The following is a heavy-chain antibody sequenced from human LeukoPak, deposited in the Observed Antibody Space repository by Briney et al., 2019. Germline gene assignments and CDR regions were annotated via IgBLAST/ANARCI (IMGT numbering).Heavy chain of an antibody. CDR2: IYNSGST. D-gene: IGHD1-26*01. CDR1: GGSIITYY. J-gene: IGHJ4*02. CDR3: ATWGGRTASYPDYFDQ. V-gene: IGHV4-59*01. Sequence: PSETLSHTCTVSGGSIITYYWNWIRQPPGKGPEWIGYIYNSGSTKYNPSLKSRVTMSLDTSKNHFSLRLSSVTAADTAVYYCATWGGRTASYPDYFDQWGQGTLVTVSS.